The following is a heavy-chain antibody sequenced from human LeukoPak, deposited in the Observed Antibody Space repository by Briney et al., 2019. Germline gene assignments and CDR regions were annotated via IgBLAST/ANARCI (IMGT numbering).Heavy chain of an antibody. V-gene: IGHV4-39*07. CDR2: IYHSGST. Sequence: SETLSLTCTVSGGSISSSSYYWGWIRQPPGKGLEWIGSIYHSGSTYYNPSLKSRVTISLDTSKNQFSLKLSSVTAADTAVYYCARGIGVGATTLDYWGQGTLVTVSS. J-gene: IGHJ4*02. CDR1: GGSISSSSYY. CDR3: ARGIGVGATTLDY. D-gene: IGHD1-26*01.